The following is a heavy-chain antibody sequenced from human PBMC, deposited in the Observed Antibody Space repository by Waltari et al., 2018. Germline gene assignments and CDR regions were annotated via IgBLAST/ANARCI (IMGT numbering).Heavy chain of an antibody. Sequence: EVQLVESGGGLVQPGGSLRVSCAASGFTFSSYWMPWVRQAPGKGMVWVSRINSDGSRKSYADSAKGRFTISRDNAKNTLFLQMNSLRVEDTAVYYCASGNSHAFDLWGQGTMVTVSS. D-gene: IGHD1-7*01. J-gene: IGHJ3*01. CDR3: ASGNSHAFDL. CDR1: GFTFSSYW. V-gene: IGHV3-74*01. CDR2: INSDGSRK.